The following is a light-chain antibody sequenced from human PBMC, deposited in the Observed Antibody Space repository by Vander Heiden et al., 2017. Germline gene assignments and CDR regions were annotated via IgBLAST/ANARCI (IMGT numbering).Light chain of an antibody. V-gene: IGLV3-9*01. CDR1: NIGSKN. Sequence: SYELTQPLSVSVALGQTARITYGGNNIGSKNVHWYQQKPGQAPVLVIYRDIIRPSGIPERFSGSNSGNTATLTISRAQAGDEADYYCQVWDSSALFGGGTKLTVL. CDR3: QVWDSSAL. CDR2: RDI. J-gene: IGLJ2*01.